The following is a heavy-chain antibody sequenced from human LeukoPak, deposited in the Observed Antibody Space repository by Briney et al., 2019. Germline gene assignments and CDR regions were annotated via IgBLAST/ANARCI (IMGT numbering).Heavy chain of an antibody. CDR1: GDSLSSGTYY. D-gene: IGHD2-21*01. V-gene: IGHV4-61*02. J-gene: IGHJ6*02. Sequence: SETLSLTCTVSGDSLSSGTYYWTWIRQPAGKGLEWIGRIYASGSTDYNPSLKSRVTILLGRSKTQFSLNLRSVTAADTSVFYCAIAFWGGDGFSRHYFGVDVWGQGTTVTVSS. CDR3: AIAFWGGDGFSRHYFGVDV. CDR2: IYASGST.